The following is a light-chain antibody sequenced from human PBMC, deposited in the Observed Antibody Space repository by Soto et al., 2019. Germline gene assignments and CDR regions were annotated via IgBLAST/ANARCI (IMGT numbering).Light chain of an antibody. CDR1: QSVSSTF. CDR3: QQYESSRT. Sequence: EIVLTQSPGTLSLTPGERATLSWRASQSVSSTFLAWYQQKPGQAPKVLIYGASTRATGIPDWFSGSGSGTDFTLTISRLEPEDFAMYYCQQYESSRTFGQGTKVEMK. J-gene: IGKJ1*01. CDR2: GAS. V-gene: IGKV3-20*01.